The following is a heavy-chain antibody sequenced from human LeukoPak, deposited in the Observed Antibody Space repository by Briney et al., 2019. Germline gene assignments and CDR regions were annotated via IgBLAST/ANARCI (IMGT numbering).Heavy chain of an antibody. CDR3: ARVGYYASGPFSYFDY. Sequence: PGGSLRLSCAASGFTFSSSAMSWGRQAPGEGLEWGSTISASGGSTYYADSVKGGFTISRDNSKNTLYLQMNSLSVEDTAVYYCARVGYYASGPFSYFDYWGQGTLVTVSS. D-gene: IGHD3-10*01. CDR2: ISASGGST. CDR1: GFTFSSSA. V-gene: IGHV3-23*01. J-gene: IGHJ4*02.